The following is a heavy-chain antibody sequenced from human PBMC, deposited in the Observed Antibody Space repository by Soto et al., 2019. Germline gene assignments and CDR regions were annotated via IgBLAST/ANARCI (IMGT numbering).Heavy chain of an antibody. V-gene: IGHV4-59*08. CDR3: ARHETLHGDYDY. J-gene: IGHJ4*02. D-gene: IGHD4-17*01. CDR1: GGSISSYY. Sequence: SETLSLTCTVSGGSISSYYWSWIRKPPGKGLEWIGYVYYRGSTNYNPSLKSRVTISVDTSKNQFSLKLSSVTAADTAVYYCARHETLHGDYDYSGRGTLVTGSA. CDR2: VYYRGST.